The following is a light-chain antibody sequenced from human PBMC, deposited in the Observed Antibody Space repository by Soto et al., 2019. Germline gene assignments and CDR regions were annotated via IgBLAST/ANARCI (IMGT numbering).Light chain of an antibody. Sequence: QSVLTQPPSASGSPGQSVTISCTGTSSDVGGYNYVSWYQQHPGKAPKLMIYEVSKRPSGVPDRFSGSKSGNTASLTVSGFQAEDEADYYCSSYAGNNNFYFFGTGTKVTVL. V-gene: IGLV2-8*01. CDR1: SSDVGGYNY. J-gene: IGLJ1*01. CDR2: EVS. CDR3: SSYAGNNNFYF.